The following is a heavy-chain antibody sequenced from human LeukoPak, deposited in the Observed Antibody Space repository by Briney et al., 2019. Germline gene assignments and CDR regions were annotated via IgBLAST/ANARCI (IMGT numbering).Heavy chain of an antibody. J-gene: IGHJ4*02. CDR2: IWKDGSSQ. D-gene: IGHD4-11*01. V-gene: IGHV3-33*06. Sequence: GGSLRLSCAASKFTFSHYGMHWVRQAPGKGLEWVAVIWKDGSSQYYADSVKGRFTVSRDNSQSMLYLQMNSLRPEDTAVYYCAKDAQRGFDYSNSLENWGQGTLVTVSS. CDR1: KFTFSHYG. CDR3: AKDAQRGFDYSNSLEN.